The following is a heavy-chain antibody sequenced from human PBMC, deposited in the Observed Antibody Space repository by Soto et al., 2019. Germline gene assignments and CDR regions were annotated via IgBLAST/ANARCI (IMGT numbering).Heavy chain of an antibody. CDR2: MYPNNGQT. CDR1: GDTFSNFD. Sequence: QVQLVQSGAEVKRPGASVKVSCKASGDTFSNFDFNWVRQATAQGPEWMGWMYPNNGQTAYARTFGXRXXVTWNSSTSTASMGLSSLTSEHTALYYCVTMIRGLIHWVDPWGKGTLVSVSS. V-gene: IGHV1-8*01. J-gene: IGHJ5*02. CDR3: VTMIRGLIHWVDP. D-gene: IGHD3-16*01.